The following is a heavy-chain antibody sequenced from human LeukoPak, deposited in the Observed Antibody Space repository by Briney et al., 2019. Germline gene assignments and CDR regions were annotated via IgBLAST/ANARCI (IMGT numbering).Heavy chain of an antibody. CDR1: GVSFSGYY. CDR2: INHSGST. Sequence: SETLSLTCAVYGVSFSGYYWSWIRQPPGKGLEWIGEINHSGSTNYNPSLKSRVTISVDTSKNQFSLKLSSVTAADTAVYYCARHRAIARRAFDIWGQGTMVTVSS. CDR3: ARHRAIARRAFDI. J-gene: IGHJ3*02. V-gene: IGHV4-34*01. D-gene: IGHD3-22*01.